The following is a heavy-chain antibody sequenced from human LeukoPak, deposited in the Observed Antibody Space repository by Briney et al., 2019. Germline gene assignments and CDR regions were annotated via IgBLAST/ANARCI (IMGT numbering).Heavy chain of an antibody. J-gene: IGHJ4*02. CDR2: ISGSSGST. V-gene: IGHV3-23*01. D-gene: IGHD3-10*02. CDR1: GLTVSTHG. CDR3: ANSVFG. Sequence: GGSLRPSCAVSGLTVSTHGMSWVRQAPGKGLEGVSGISGSSGSTYYANSVKGRFTISRDNSKNTVYLQMNSLTAEDTAVYYCANSVFGWGQGTLVTVSS.